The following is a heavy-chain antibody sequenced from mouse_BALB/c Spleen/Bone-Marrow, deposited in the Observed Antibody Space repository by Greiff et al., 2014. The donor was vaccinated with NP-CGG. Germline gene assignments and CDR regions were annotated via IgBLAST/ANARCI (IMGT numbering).Heavy chain of an antibody. J-gene: IGHJ2*01. D-gene: IGHD3-1*01. CDR1: GFTFSYYA. CDR2: ISSGGSYT. V-gene: IGHV5-9-4*01. CDR3: ARDSSGYFDY. Sequence: EVQVVESGGGLVKPGGSLKLSCAASGFTFSYYAMSWVRQSPEKSLEWVAEISSGGSYTYYLDTVTGRFTISRDNAKNTLYLEMSSLRSEDTAMYYCARDSSGYFDYWGQGTTLTVSS.